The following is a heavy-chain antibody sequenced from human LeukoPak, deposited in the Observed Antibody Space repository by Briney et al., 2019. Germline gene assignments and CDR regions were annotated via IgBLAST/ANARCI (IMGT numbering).Heavy chain of an antibody. V-gene: IGHV3-7*01. CDR3: ARAGYDY. CDR2: IKQDGSEK. J-gene: IGHJ4*02. CDR1: GFIFSTYG. D-gene: IGHD5-12*01. Sequence: GGSLRPSCAASGFIFSTYGMNWVRQAPGKGLEWVANIKQDGSEKYYVDSMKGRFTISRDNAKNSLYLQMNSLRAEDTDVYYCARAGYDYWGQGTLVTVSS.